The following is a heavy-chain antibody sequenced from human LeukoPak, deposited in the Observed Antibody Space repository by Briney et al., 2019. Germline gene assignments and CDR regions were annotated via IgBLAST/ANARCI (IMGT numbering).Heavy chain of an antibody. V-gene: IGHV4-59*01. CDR3: ARVGRGDHTWGSYSFDY. CDR1: GDSIRSYQ. J-gene: IGHJ4*02. D-gene: IGHD3-16*01. Sequence: TLETLSLTCTVSGDSIRSYQWSWFRQPPGKGLEWIGYISYSGGTVYSPSLRSRVTISVDTSKSQFSLKLSSVTAADTAVYYCARVGRGDHTWGSYSFDYWGQGILVTVSS. CDR2: ISYSGGT.